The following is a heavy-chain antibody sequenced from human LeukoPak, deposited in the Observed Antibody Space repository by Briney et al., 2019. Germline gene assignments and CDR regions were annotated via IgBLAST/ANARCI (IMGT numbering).Heavy chain of an antibody. CDR1: GFTFSSYT. D-gene: IGHD5-24*01. J-gene: IGHJ4*02. CDR2: ISSSSSSI. CDR3: ARKYNGHDY. Sequence: GGSLRLSCAASGFTFSSYTMNWVRQAPGKGLEWVSCISSSSSSIYYADSVKGLFTISRDNAKNSLYLQMNSLRAEDTAVYYCARKYNGHDYWGQGPLVSVPS. V-gene: IGHV3-21*01.